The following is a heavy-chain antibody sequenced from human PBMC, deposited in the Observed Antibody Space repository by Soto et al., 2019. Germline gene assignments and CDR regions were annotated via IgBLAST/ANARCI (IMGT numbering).Heavy chain of an antibody. CDR2: ISSSSIYI. V-gene: IGHV3-21*01. D-gene: IGHD3-22*01. CDR3: ARDHQSHDSSGYSGY. J-gene: IGHJ4*02. Sequence: GGSLRLSCAASGFTFSSYIMNWVRQAPGKGLEWVSSISSSSIYIYYADSVKGRFTISRDNAKNSLYLQMNSLRAEDTAVYYCARDHQSHDSSGYSGYWGPGTMVTVSS. CDR1: GFTFSSYI.